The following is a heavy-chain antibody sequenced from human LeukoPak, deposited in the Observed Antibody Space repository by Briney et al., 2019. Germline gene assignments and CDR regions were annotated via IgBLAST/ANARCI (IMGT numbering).Heavy chain of an antibody. J-gene: IGHJ4*02. D-gene: IGHD6-13*01. CDR1: RLPFSSYT. Sequence: PGGSLRLSCAASRLPFSSYTMNWVRQAPGKGLEWVSIISGSSDLTYYADSVKGRLTISRDNSKSMLYLQMNSLRVEDTAVYFCAQKSPGAAAPLDYWGQGTLVTVSS. CDR2: ISGSSDLT. CDR3: AQKSPGAAAPLDY. V-gene: IGHV3-23*01.